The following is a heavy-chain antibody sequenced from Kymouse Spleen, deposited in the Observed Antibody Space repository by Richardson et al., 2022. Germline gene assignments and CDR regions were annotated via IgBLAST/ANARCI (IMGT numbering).Heavy chain of an antibody. Sequence: QLQLQESGPGLVKPSETLSLTCTVSGGSISSSSYYWGWIRQPPGKGLEWIGSIYYSGSTYYNPSLKSRVTISVDTSKNQFSLKLSSVTAADTAVYYCARKLWFGEFLSYYGMDVWGQGTTVTVSS. J-gene: IGHJ6*02. CDR1: GGSISSSSYY. D-gene: IGHD3-10*01. CDR3: ARKLWFGEFLSYYGMDV. CDR2: IYYSGST. V-gene: IGHV4-39*01.